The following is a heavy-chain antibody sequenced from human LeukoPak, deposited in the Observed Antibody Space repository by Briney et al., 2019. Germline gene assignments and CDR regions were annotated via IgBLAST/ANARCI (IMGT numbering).Heavy chain of an antibody. D-gene: IGHD6-19*01. V-gene: IGHV3-30*02. J-gene: IGHJ4*02. CDR3: AKERSGGWPFDY. CDR1: GFIFSTHA. CDR2: IWYDGSNQ. Sequence: GGSLRPSCATSGFIFSTHAMHWVRQAPGKGLEWVAFIWYDGSNQNYADSVKGRFTISRDNSKNTLYLQMNSLRAEDTAIYYCAKERSGGWPFDYWGQGTLVTVSS.